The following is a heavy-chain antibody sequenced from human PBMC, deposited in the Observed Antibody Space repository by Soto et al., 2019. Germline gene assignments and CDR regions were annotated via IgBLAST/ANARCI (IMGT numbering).Heavy chain of an antibody. CDR3: ARAAYYYGSGRKPMDV. D-gene: IGHD3-10*01. V-gene: IGHV4-59*01. J-gene: IGHJ6*03. CDR1: GGSISSYY. Sequence: PSETLSLTCTVSGGSISSYYWSWIRQPPGKGLEWIGYIYYSGSTNYNPSLKSRVTISVDTSKNQFSLKLSSVTAADTAVYYCARAAYYYGSGRKPMDVWGKGTTVTAP. CDR2: IYYSGST.